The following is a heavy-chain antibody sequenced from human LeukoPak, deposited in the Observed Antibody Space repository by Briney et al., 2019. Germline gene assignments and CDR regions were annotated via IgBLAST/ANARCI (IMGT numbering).Heavy chain of an antibody. D-gene: IGHD2-15*01. Sequence: SETLSLICTVSGGSISSYYWSWIRQPSGKGLEWIGRIYTSGSTSYNPSLKSRVTMSVDTSKNQFSLKLSSVTAADTAVYYCARDEDCSGGSCYSDAFDIWGQGTMVTVSS. CDR3: ARDEDCSGGSCYSDAFDI. CDR2: IYTSGST. V-gene: IGHV4-4*07. CDR1: GGSISSYY. J-gene: IGHJ3*02.